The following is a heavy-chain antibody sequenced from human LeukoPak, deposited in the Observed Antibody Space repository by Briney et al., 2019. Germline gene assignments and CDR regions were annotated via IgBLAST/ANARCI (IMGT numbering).Heavy chain of an antibody. CDR1: GFTFSNFA. D-gene: IGHD3-10*01. CDR2: ISYDGSNK. V-gene: IGHV3-30*04. Sequence: GGSLRLSCAASGFTFSNFAMHWVRQAPGKGLEWAAVISYDGSNKDYADSVKGRFTISRDNSKNTLYLQMNSLRAEDTAVYYCASSKYYYGSGSYPDYWGQGTPVTVSS. CDR3: ASSKYYYGSGSYPDY. J-gene: IGHJ4*02.